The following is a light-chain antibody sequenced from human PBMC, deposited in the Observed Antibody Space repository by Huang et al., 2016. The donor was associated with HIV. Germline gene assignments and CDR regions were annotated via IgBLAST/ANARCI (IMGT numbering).Light chain of an antibody. J-gene: IGKJ1*01. CDR3: MQAIHNTQEAT. Sequence: DVVMTQTPLFLSVTPGQPASISCKSSQSLPHTDGKTYLSWYLQRPGQSPHLLIYEVSNRFFGVPDTFSGNGSGTDFTLKISRVETEHIGTYYCMQAIHNTQEATFGQGTKVEIK. V-gene: IGKV2-29*03. CDR2: EVS. CDR1: QSLPHTDGKTY.